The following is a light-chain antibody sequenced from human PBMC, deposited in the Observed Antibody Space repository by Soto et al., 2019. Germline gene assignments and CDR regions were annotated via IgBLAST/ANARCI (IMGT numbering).Light chain of an antibody. Sequence: QSALTQPPSASGSPGQSVTISCTGTSSDVGDYNYVSWYQQHPGKAPKLMIYEVSKRPSGVPDRSSGSKSGNTASLTVSGLQAEDEADYYCSSYAGSNNFVFGGGTKLTVL. V-gene: IGLV2-8*01. J-gene: IGLJ2*01. CDR1: SSDVGDYNY. CDR2: EVS. CDR3: SSYAGSNNFV.